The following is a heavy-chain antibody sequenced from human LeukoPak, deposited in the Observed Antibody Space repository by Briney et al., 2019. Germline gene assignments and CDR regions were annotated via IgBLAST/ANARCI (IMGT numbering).Heavy chain of an antibody. CDR2: ISAYNGNT. V-gene: IGHV1-18*01. CDR1: GYTFTSYG. Sequence: GASVTVSCKASGYTFTSYGISWVRQAPGQGLEWMGWISAYNGNTNYAQKLQGRVNMTTDTSTSTAYMELRSLRSDDTAVYYCARAAAAAENWFDPWGQGTLVTVSS. CDR3: ARAAAAAENWFDP. D-gene: IGHD6-13*01. J-gene: IGHJ5*02.